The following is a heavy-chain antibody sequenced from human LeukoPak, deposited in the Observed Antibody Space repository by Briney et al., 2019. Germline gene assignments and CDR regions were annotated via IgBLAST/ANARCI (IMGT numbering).Heavy chain of an antibody. V-gene: IGHV3-30*03. D-gene: IGHD6-19*01. CDR1: GFTFSSSG. Sequence: PGGSLRLSCAASGFTFSSSGMHWVRQAPGTGLEWVAFISHEGIEKYYADSVKGRFTISRDNSKNTLYLQMNSLRDEDTAVFYCTTDRGWFFDNRGQGTLVTVAS. CDR3: TTDRGWFFDN. J-gene: IGHJ4*02. CDR2: ISHEGIEK.